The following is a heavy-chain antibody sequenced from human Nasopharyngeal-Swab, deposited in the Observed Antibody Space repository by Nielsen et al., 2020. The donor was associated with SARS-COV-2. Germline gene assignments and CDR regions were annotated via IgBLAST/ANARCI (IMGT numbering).Heavy chain of an antibody. Sequence: GGSLRLSCAASGFTFSSYAMHWVRQAPGKGLEWVAVISYDGSNKYYADSVKGRFTISRDNSKNTLYLQMNSLRAEDTAVYYCATGSTTVVTPEYYYYMDVWGKGTTVTVSS. CDR1: GFTFSSYA. CDR2: ISYDGSNK. V-gene: IGHV3-30-3*01. D-gene: IGHD4-23*01. J-gene: IGHJ6*03. CDR3: ATGSTTVVTPEYYYYMDV.